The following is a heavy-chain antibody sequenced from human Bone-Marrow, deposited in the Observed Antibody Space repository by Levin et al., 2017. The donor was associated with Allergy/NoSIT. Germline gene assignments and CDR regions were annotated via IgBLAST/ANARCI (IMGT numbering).Heavy chain of an antibody. CDR1: GFTFSSFW. CDR2: MKEDGAEE. J-gene: IGHJ6*02. Sequence: PGGSLRLSCAASGFTFSSFWMGWVRQAPRKGLEWVAYMKEDGAEEYYVDSVKGRLTISRDNAKNSLYLQMNSLRVDDTAVYYCVEVRGGRTGMDVWGQGTTVTVSS. CDR3: VEVRGGRTGMDV. V-gene: IGHV3-7*01. D-gene: IGHD3-10*01.